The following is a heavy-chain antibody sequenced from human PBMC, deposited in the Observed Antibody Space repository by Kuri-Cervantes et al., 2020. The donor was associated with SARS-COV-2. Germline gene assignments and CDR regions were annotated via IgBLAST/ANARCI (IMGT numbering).Heavy chain of an antibody. Sequence: GESLKISCAASGFTFSSYSMNWVRQAPGKGLEWVSSSSSSSSYIYYADSVKGRFTISRDNAENSLYLQMNSLRAEDTAVYYCSPSHFSGWYYFDYWGQGTLVTVSS. CDR2: SSSSSSYI. J-gene: IGHJ4*02. CDR1: GFTFSSYS. D-gene: IGHD6-19*01. V-gene: IGHV3-21*01. CDR3: SPSHFSGWYYFDY.